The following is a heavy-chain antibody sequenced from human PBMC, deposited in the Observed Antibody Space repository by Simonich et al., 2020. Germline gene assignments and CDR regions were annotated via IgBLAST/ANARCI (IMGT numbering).Heavy chain of an antibody. CDR1: GFTFSSYS. J-gene: IGHJ3*02. CDR3: ARDSSYYAFDI. V-gene: IGHV3-48*01. Sequence: EVQLVESGGGLVQPGGSLRLSCAASGFTFSSYSMNWDRQAPGKGLEWVSYISSSSRTIYYADSVKGRFTISRDNAKNSLYLQMNSLRAEDTAVYYCARDSSYYAFDIWGQGTMVTVSS. CDR2: ISSSSRTI. D-gene: IGHD5-12*01.